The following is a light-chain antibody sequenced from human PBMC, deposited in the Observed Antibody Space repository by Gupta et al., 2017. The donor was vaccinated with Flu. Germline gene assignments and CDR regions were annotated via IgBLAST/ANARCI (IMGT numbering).Light chain of an antibody. CDR3: QKYNSAPPT. J-gene: IGKJ4*01. CDR2: AAS. CDR1: HDISSY. V-gene: IGKV1-27*01. Sequence: GDRVTITCRASHDISSYLAWYQQKSGKAPQLLIYAASSLQSGVPSRFSGSGSGTAFTLTIISLQPEDVATYYCQKYNSAPPTFGGGTTVGI.